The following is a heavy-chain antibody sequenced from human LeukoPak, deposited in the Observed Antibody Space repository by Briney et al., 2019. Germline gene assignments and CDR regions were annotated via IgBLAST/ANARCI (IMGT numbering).Heavy chain of an antibody. D-gene: IGHD6-13*01. CDR1: GFTFSSYA. CDR2: ISYDGSNK. Sequence: GGSLRLSCAASGFTFSSYAMHWVRQAPGKGLEWVAVISYDGSNKYYADSVKGRFTISRDNAKNSLYLQMNSLRAEDTAVYYCARVKAAAGTGWFDPWGQGTLVTVSS. V-gene: IGHV3-30*04. CDR3: ARVKAAAGTGWFDP. J-gene: IGHJ5*02.